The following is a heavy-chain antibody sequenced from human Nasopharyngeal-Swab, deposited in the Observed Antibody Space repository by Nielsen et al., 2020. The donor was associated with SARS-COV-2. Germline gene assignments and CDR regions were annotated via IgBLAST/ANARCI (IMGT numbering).Heavy chain of an antibody. J-gene: IGHJ4*02. CDR2: INSDGSST. V-gene: IGHV3-74*01. Sequence: WIRQPPGKGLVWVSRINSDGSSTSYADSVKGRFTISRDNAKNTLYLQMNSLRAEDTAVYYCASKGGYYDSSPWGVDYWGQGTLVTVSS. CDR3: ASKGGYYDSSPWGVDY. D-gene: IGHD3-22*01.